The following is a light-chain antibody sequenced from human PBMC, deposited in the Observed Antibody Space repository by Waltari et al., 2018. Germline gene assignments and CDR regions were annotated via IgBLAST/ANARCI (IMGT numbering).Light chain of an antibody. CDR1: RDIKDY. Sequence: SGSVGDRVTIACRASRDIKDYLAWIQQKPGGAPKSLIYAVSTLHSGVPSRFIGSGSGTHFTLTITSRQREDFATYYCQQYDSHPRTFGQG. CDR2: AVS. J-gene: IGKJ2*01. V-gene: IGKV1-16*01. CDR3: QQYDSHPRT.